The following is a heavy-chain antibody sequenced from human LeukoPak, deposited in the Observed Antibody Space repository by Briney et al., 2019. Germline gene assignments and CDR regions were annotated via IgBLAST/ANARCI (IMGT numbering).Heavy chain of an antibody. V-gene: IGHV3-23*01. J-gene: IGHJ4*02. Sequence: PGGSLRLSCAGPGFTLSSYAMSRVRQAPGKGLEWVSAISDTGATTYDAESLKGRFSISRDNSRSTLYLQMNSRRAEDTARYYCAKGTSIGIYCTNGVCSPFDYWGQGTLVTVSS. D-gene: IGHD2-8*01. CDR3: AKGTSIGIYCTNGVCSPFDY. CDR1: GFTLSSYA. CDR2: ISDTGATT.